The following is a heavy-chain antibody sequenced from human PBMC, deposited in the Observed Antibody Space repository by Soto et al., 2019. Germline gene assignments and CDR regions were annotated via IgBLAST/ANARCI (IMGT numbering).Heavy chain of an antibody. Sequence: PGGSLRLSCAASGFTFSSYAMSWVRQAPGKGLEWVSAISGSGGSTYYADSVKGRFTISRDNSKNTLYLQMNSLRAEDTAVYYCAREGLFFRYGSPNGMDVWGQGTTVTVSS. D-gene: IGHD3-10*01. CDR2: ISGSGGST. CDR1: GFTFSSYA. J-gene: IGHJ6*02. V-gene: IGHV3-23*01. CDR3: AREGLFFRYGSPNGMDV.